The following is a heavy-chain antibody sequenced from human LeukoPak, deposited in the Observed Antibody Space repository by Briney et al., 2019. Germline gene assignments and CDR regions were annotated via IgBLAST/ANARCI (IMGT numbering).Heavy chain of an antibody. CDR3: ARPTQTGKTRDAFDI. CDR1: GFTVSSNY. CDR2: IYSGGST. D-gene: IGHD1/OR15-1a*01. V-gene: IGHV3-53*01. J-gene: IGHJ3*02. Sequence: HPGGTLRLSCAASGFTVSSNYMSWVRQAPGKGLEWGSVIYSGGSTYYADSVKGRFTISRDNSKNTLYLQMNSLRAEDTAVYYCARPTQTGKTRDAFDIWGQGTMVTVSS.